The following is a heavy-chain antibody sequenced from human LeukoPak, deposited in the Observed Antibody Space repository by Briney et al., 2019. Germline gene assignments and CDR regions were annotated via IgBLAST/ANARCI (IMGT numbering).Heavy chain of an antibody. CDR1: GFTVSDNY. Sequence: GGSLRLSCAASGFTVSDNYMTWVRQAPGKGLEWVSIIYGGSTYYADSVKGRFTISRDNSKNTVYLQMNSLRAEDTAVYFCAAGGVSNEQFGLDSWGQGALVTVSS. J-gene: IGHJ4*02. V-gene: IGHV3-53*01. D-gene: IGHD2-8*02. CDR2: IYGGST. CDR3: AAGGVSNEQFGLDS.